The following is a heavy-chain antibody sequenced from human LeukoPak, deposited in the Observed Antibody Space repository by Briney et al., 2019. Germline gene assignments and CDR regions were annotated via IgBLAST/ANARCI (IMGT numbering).Heavy chain of an antibody. CDR2: IYHSETT. CDR1: GGSLSNDNW. J-gene: IGHJ4*02. V-gene: IGHV4-4*01. CDR3: ARLSARGRGYFDY. Sequence: PSGTQSLTCAVSGGSLSNDNWWSWVRQPPGKGLEWIGEIYHSETTNYNPSLKSRVTMSLDKSKNQFSLKLSSVTAAVTAVYSCARLSARGRGYFDYWGQGTLVTVAS. D-gene: IGHD3-10*01.